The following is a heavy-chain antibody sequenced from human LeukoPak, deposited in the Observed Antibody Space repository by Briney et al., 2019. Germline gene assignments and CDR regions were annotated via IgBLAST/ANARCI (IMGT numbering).Heavy chain of an antibody. Sequence: SETLSLTCTVSGDSISTFFWSWIRQPPGKGLEWIGYIYYSGSTNYKPSLKSRVTISVDTSKDQFSSKLSSVTAADTAVYYCARCPSRQQLGLQHWGQGTLVTVSS. CDR1: GDSISTFF. CDR3: ARCPSRQQLGLQH. D-gene: IGHD6-13*01. CDR2: IYYSGST. V-gene: IGHV4-59*01. J-gene: IGHJ1*01.